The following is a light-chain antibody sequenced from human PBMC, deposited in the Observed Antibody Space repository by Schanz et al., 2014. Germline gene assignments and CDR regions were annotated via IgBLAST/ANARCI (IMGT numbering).Light chain of an antibody. V-gene: IGKV2-28*01. CDR2: LAS. Sequence: DIVMTQSPLSLPVTPGEPASISCRSSQSLLHTNGYNYLDWYLQKPGQSPQLLIYLASSRASGVPDRFSGSASGTDFTLKISRVEAEDVGVYYCMQALQTPLTFGGGTKVEIK. CDR3: MQALQTPLT. J-gene: IGKJ4*01. CDR1: QSLLHTNGYNY.